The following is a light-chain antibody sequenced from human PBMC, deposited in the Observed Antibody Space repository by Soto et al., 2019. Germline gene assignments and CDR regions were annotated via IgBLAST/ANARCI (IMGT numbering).Light chain of an antibody. Sequence: DIHITQSXSTLSXXXXXXXTIXXRASQTISSWLAWYQQKPGKAPKLLIYKASTLKSGVPSRFSGSGSGTEFTLTISSLQPDDFATYYCQHYNSYSEAFGQGTKVDI. J-gene: IGKJ1*01. CDR3: QHYNSYSEA. CDR2: KAS. CDR1: QTISSW. V-gene: IGKV1-5*03.